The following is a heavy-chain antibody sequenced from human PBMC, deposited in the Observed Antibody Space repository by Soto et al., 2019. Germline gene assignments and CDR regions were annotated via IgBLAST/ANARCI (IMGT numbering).Heavy chain of an antibody. CDR1: GFTVSSYG. CDR2: IWYDGSNK. V-gene: IGHV3-33*01. Sequence: GGSLRLSCAASGFTVSSYGMHWVRQAPGKGLEWVAVIWYDGSNKYYADSVKGRFTISRDNSKNTLYLQMNSLRAEDTAVYYCAREGDYYDSSGPPGYYYYYGMDVWGQGTTVTVSS. J-gene: IGHJ6*02. D-gene: IGHD3-22*01. CDR3: AREGDYYDSSGPPGYYYYYGMDV.